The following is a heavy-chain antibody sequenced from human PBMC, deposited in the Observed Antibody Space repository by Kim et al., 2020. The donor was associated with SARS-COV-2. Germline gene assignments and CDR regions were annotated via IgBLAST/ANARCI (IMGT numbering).Heavy chain of an antibody. CDR2: IYPGDSDT. J-gene: IGHJ4*02. D-gene: IGHD1-26*01. Sequence: GESLKISRKGSGYSFSSNWIGWVRQMPGKGLEWMGIIYPGDSDTRYSPSFQGQITISADKSITTAYVQWSSLKASDTAMYYCASGVSGSFFAYWGQGTLVTVSS. CDR3: ASGVSGSFFAY. CDR1: GYSFSSNW. V-gene: IGHV5-51*01.